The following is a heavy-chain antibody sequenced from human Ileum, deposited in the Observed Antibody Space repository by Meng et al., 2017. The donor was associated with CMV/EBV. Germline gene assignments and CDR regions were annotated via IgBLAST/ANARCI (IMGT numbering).Heavy chain of an antibody. CDR1: DGFFSAFY. Sequence: WSSVTLKPSETLPLACAVYDGFFSAFYWSLPRHPPGKGMGWIGEDYPFGSTHYNPLLESRAIISVDMSNNQFSLKLNSVTAADTAVYYCAGGQDNHKGGVRWGQGTLVTVSS. J-gene: IGHJ4*02. CDR3: AGGQDNHKGGVR. V-gene: IGHV4-34*01. CDR2: DYPFGST. D-gene: IGHD1-14*01.